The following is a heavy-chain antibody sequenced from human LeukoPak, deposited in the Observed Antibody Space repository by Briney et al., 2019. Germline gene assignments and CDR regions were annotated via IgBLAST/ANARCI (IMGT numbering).Heavy chain of an antibody. J-gene: IGHJ6*03. CDR3: ARVLMTRGGEYYYMDV. CDR1: GFTFSSYE. V-gene: IGHV3-21*01. CDR2: ISGGSSYI. Sequence: GGSLRLSCAASGFTFSSYEMNWVRQAPGKGLEWVSSISGGSSYIYYADSLKGRFTISRDNAKNSLNLQMNSLRAEDTAVYYCARVLMTRGGEYYYMDVWGKGTTVTVSS. D-gene: IGHD3-10*01.